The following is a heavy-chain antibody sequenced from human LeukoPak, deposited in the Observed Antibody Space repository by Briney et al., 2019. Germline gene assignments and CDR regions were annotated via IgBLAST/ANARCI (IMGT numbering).Heavy chain of an antibody. CDR3: AKDNLSYDFWSGPSFDP. D-gene: IGHD3-3*01. J-gene: IGHJ5*02. Sequence: SETLSLTCTVSGGSISSSSYYWGWIRQPPGKGLEWIGSIYYSGSTYYNPSLKSRVTISVDTSKNQFSLKLSSVTAADTAVYYCAKDNLSYDFWSGPSFDPWGQGTLVTVSS. CDR2: IYYSGST. CDR1: GGSISSSSYY. V-gene: IGHV4-39*02.